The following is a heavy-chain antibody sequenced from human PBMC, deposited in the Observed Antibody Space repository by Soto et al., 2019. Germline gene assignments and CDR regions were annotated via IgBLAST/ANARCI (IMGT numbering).Heavy chain of an antibody. D-gene: IGHD2-21*02. Sequence: QVQLVESGGGVVQPGRSLRLSCAASGFTFSPYTMHWVRQTPGKGLEWVAVISCDGSDKYYAGSVRGRFTISRDNSKNTLFLQMNSLRAEDTALYYCARGGGFCGADCYKGGIDYWGQGALVTVSS. J-gene: IGHJ4*02. CDR1: GFTFSPYT. CDR3: ARGGGFCGADCYKGGIDY. CDR2: ISCDGSDK. V-gene: IGHV3-30-3*01.